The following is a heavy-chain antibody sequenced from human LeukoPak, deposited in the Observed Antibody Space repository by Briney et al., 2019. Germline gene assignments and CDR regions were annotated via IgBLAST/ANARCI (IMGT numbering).Heavy chain of an antibody. J-gene: IGHJ6*03. CDR2: IWSDGNNR. CDR1: GFTFRNYG. Sequence: GGSLRLSCAASGFTFRNYGMHWVRQATGKGLEWVSFIWSDGNNRFYADSVKGRFTISRDHSKNMLYLQMDTLRAEDTALYYCAKDPGASVSGFHMDVWGKGTTVSVPS. CDR3: AKDPGASVSGFHMDV. D-gene: IGHD2-8*02. V-gene: IGHV3-30*02.